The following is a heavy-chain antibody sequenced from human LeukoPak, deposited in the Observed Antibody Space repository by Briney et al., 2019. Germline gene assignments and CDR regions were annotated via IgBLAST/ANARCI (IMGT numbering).Heavy chain of an antibody. Sequence: SETLSLTCTVSGGSISSYYWSWIRQPAGKGLEWIGRIYTSGSTNYNPSLKSRVTMSVDTSKNQFSLKLSSVTAADTAVYYCARRDYSSSSSARDYWGQGTLVTVSS. CDR2: IYTSGST. CDR1: GGSISSYY. V-gene: IGHV4-4*07. D-gene: IGHD6-13*01. J-gene: IGHJ4*02. CDR3: ARRDYSSSSSARDY.